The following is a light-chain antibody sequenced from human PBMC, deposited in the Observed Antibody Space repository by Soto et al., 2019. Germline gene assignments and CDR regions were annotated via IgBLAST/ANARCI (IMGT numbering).Light chain of an antibody. CDR1: XXVDNY. CDR2: GAF. J-gene: IGKJ5*01. V-gene: IGKV3-11*01. Sequence: QSPATLSLSPGXXXTLSXXXXXXVDNYIAWYTQKPGQAPRLLIYGAFNRATGIPDRFSGSGSGTAFTLTINSLEPEDFAVYYCQQRNIWPPVTFGQGTRLEIK. CDR3: QQRNIWPPVT.